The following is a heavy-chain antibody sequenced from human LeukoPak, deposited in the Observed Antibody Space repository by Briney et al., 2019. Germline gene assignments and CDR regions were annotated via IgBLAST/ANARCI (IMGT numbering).Heavy chain of an antibody. Sequence: SETLSLTCTVSGGSISSSSYYWGWIRQPPGKGLEWIGSIYYSGSTYYNPSLKSRVTISVDTSKNQFSLKLSSVTAADTAVYYCAREGYGVTDYWGQGTLVTVSS. CDR3: AREGYGVTDY. CDR2: IYYSGST. J-gene: IGHJ4*02. V-gene: IGHV4-39*02. D-gene: IGHD6-13*01. CDR1: GGSISSSSYY.